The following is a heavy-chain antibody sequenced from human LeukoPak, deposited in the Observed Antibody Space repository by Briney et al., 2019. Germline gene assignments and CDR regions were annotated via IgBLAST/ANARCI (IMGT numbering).Heavy chain of an antibody. CDR3: AKDRTPYYYDSSGFGY. CDR2: INSRSGTT. Sequence: GGSLRLSCAASGFIFSSAVMSWVRQAPGKGLEWVSAINSRSGTTYAESVKGRFTISRDNSKNTLYLQMNSLRAEDTAVYYCAKDRTPYYYDSSGFGYWGQGTLVTVSS. D-gene: IGHD3-22*01. J-gene: IGHJ4*02. CDR1: GFIFSSAV. V-gene: IGHV3-23*01.